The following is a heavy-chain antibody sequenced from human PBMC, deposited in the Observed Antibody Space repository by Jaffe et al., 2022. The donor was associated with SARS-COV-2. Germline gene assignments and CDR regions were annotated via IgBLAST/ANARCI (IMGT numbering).Heavy chain of an antibody. D-gene: IGHD3-10*01. CDR1: GFTFSSYW. J-gene: IGHJ3*02. CDR3: ARVLDWLGDLPPSDAFDI. V-gene: IGHV3-74*01. CDR2: INSDGSST. Sequence: EVQLVESGGGLVQPGGSLRLSCAASGFTFSSYWMHWVRQAPGKGLVWVSRINSDGSSTSYADSVKGRFTISRDNAKNTLYLQMNSLRAEDTAVYYCARVLDWLGDLPPSDAFDIWGQGTMVTVSS.